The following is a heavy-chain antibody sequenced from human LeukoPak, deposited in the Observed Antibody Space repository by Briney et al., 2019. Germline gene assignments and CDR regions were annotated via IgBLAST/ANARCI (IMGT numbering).Heavy chain of an antibody. CDR1: VFTLDEYG. CDR2: LNWNGGST. Sequence: PGGTLRLSCAASVFTLDEYGMSWVRQAPGKGLECVSGLNWNGGSTGYADSVKGRFTISRDNAKNSLYLPMNSLRAEDTALYYCARATDAFDIWGQGTMVSVSS. V-gene: IGHV3-20*04. J-gene: IGHJ3*02. CDR3: ARATDAFDI.